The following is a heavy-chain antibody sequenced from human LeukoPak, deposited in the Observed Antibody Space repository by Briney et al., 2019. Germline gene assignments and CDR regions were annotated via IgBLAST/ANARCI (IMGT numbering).Heavy chain of an antibody. CDR1: GGSFSGYY. CDR2: INHSGST. V-gene: IGHV4-34*01. D-gene: IGHD1-7*01. J-gene: IGHJ5*02. Sequence: SETLSLTCAVYGGSFSGYYWSWIRQPPGKGLEWIGEINHSGSTNYNPSLKSRVTISVDTSKNQFSLKLSSVTAADTAVYYCARVLAGTGRGWFDPWGQGTLVTVSS. CDR3: ARVLAGTGRGWFDP.